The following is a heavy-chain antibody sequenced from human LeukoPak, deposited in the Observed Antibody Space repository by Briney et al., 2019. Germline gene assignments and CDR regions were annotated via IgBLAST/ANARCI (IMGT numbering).Heavy chain of an antibody. CDR3: ARNNGGNSDFDY. D-gene: IGHD4-23*01. V-gene: IGHV4-31*03. J-gene: IGHJ4*02. CDR1: GGSISSGGYY. Sequence: SQTLSLTCTVSGGSISSGGYYCSWLRQHPGKGLEWIGYIYSSGSTYYNPSIKSRVTISVDTSKNQISLKLSSVTAADTAVYYCARNNGGNSDFDYWGQGTLVTVSS. CDR2: IYSSGST.